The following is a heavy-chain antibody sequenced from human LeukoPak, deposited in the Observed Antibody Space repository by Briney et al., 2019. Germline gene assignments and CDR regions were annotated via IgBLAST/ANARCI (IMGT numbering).Heavy chain of an antibody. Sequence: PGGSLRLSCAASGFTFSSYAMHWVRQAPGKGLEWVAVISYDGSNKYYADSVKGRFTISRDNSKNTLYLQMNSLRAEDTAVYYCARSASGNPAFFDYWGRGTLVTVSS. CDR1: GFTFSSYA. CDR3: ARSASGNPAFFDY. CDR2: ISYDGSNK. J-gene: IGHJ2*01. D-gene: IGHD3-9*01. V-gene: IGHV3-30-3*01.